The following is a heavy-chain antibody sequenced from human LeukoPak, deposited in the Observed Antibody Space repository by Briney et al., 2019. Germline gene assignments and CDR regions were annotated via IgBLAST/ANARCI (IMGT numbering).Heavy chain of an antibody. CDR3: VRRYSSGYVDY. V-gene: IGHV7-4-1*02. CDR1: GYTFTSYA. Sequence: ASVKVSCKASGYTFTSYAMNWVRQAPGQGLEWMGRINTNTGNPTHAQGFTGRFVFSLDTSVTTAYLQISSLKPEDTAVYYCVRRYSSGYVDYWGQGTLVTVSA. CDR2: INTNTGNP. J-gene: IGHJ4*02. D-gene: IGHD3-22*01.